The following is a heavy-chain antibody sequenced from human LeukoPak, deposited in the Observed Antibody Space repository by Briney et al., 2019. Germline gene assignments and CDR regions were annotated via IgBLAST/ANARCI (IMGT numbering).Heavy chain of an antibody. Sequence: GGSLRLSCAASGLTFSNYWMHWVRQAPGKGLVWISRINPDGSHTSYADSVKGRFTISRDSAKNSLYLQMNSLRAEDTAVYYCARFRTWGDKAFDYWGQGTLVTVSS. CDR2: INPDGSHT. D-gene: IGHD2-21*02. J-gene: IGHJ4*02. V-gene: IGHV3-74*01. CDR1: GLTFSNYW. CDR3: ARFRTWGDKAFDY.